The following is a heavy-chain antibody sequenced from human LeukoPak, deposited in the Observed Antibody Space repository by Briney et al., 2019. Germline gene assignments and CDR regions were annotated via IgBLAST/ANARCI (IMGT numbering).Heavy chain of an antibody. CDR2: ISGSGGST. D-gene: IGHD4-17*01. CDR3: AKVGPHIDYGDYVYDY. CDR1: GFTFSSYA. Sequence: GGSLRLSCAASGFTFSSYAMSWVRQAPGKGLVWVSAISGSGGSTYYADSVKGRFTISRDNSKNTLYLQMNSLRAEDTAVYYCAKVGPHIDYGDYVYDYWGQGTLVTVSS. V-gene: IGHV3-23*01. J-gene: IGHJ4*02.